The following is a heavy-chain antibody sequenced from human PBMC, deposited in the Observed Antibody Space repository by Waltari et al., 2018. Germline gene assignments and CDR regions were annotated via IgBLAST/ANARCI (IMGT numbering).Heavy chain of an antibody. J-gene: IGHJ3*02. CDR1: GGPISSHY. CDR2: IYYSGST. CDR3: ARADNDAFDI. V-gene: IGHV4-59*11. Sequence: QVQLQESGPGLVKPSETLSLTCTVSGGPISSHYWSWIRQPPGKGLEWIGYIYYSGSTNYNPSLKSRVTISVDTSKNQFSLKLSSVTAADTAVYYCARADNDAFDIWGQGTMVTVSS.